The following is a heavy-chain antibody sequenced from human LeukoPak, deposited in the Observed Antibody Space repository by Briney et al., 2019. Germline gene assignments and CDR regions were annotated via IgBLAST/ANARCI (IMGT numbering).Heavy chain of an antibody. J-gene: IGHJ4*02. D-gene: IGHD3-3*01. V-gene: IGHV3-7*01. Sequence: PGGSLRLSCAASGFTFSSYWMSWVRQAPGEGLEWVANIKQGGSEKYYVDSVKGRFTISRDNAKNSLYLQMNSLRAEDTAVYYCARDSPYDFWSGYPFDYWGQGTLVTVSS. CDR3: ARDSPYDFWSGYPFDY. CDR1: GFTFSSYW. CDR2: IKQGGSEK.